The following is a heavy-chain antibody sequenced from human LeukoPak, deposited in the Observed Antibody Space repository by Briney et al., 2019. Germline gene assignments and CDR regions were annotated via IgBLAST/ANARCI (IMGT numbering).Heavy chain of an antibody. CDR3: ARQQVDPLYSFIDY. CDR2: ISSSSSTT. Sequence: GGSLRLSCAASGLTFSSSGMHWVRQAPGKGLEWVSYISSSSSTTYYADSVKGRFTISRDNAKNSLYLQMNSLRAEDTAVYYWARQQVDPLYSFIDYGAKEPWSPSPQ. V-gene: IGHV3-48*04. D-gene: IGHD2-2*02. CDR1: GLTFSSSG. J-gene: IGHJ4*01.